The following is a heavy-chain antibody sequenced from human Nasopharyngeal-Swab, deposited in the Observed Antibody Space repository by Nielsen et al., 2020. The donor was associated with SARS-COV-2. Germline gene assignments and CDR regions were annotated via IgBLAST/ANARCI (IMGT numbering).Heavy chain of an antibody. D-gene: IGHD3-22*01. CDR1: GGSISSSSYY. Sequence: SETLSLTCTVSGGSISSSSYYWGWIRQPPGTGLEWIGSIYYSGSTYYNPSLKSRVTISVDTSKNQFSLKLRSVTAADTAVYYCARLPWTYYYDSSGFYSRYYYYGMDVWGQGTTVTVSS. J-gene: IGHJ6*02. CDR2: IYYSGST. V-gene: IGHV4-39*01. CDR3: ARLPWTYYYDSSGFYSRYYYYGMDV.